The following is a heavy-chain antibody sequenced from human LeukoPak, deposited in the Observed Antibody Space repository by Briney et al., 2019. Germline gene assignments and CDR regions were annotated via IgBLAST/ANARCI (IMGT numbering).Heavy chain of an antibody. CDR3: AGDRAGRRSSWVEFDL. J-gene: IGHJ5*02. CDR2: IYDSGGT. D-gene: IGHD3-10*01. V-gene: IGHV3-66*03. CDR1: GFTVTSTH. Sequence: PGGSLRLTCTVSGFTVTSTHMDWVRQAPGKGPEWVGVIYDSGGTVYGDSVKGRFTISRDNSKNMMYLQVNTLRPDDSAGYYFAGDRAGRRSSWVEFDLWGQGTLVTVS.